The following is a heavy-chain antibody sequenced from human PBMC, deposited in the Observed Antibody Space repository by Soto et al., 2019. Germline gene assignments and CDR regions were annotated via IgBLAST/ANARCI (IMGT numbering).Heavy chain of an antibody. CDR1: GGSFSGYY. CDR2: INHSGST. Sequence: SETLSLTCAVYGGSFSGYYWSWIRQPPGKGLEWIGEINHSGSTNYNPSLKSRVTISVDTSKNQFSLKLSSVTAADTAVYYCARGSGYYDFWSGYRRSYYMDVWGKGTTVTVSS. D-gene: IGHD3-3*01. J-gene: IGHJ6*03. V-gene: IGHV4-34*01. CDR3: ARGSGYYDFWSGYRRSYYMDV.